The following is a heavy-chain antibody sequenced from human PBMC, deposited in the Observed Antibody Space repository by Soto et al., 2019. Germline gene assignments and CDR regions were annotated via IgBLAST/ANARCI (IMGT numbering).Heavy chain of an antibody. CDR3: ARDNLAFQGAFDI. D-gene: IGHD3-16*01. CDR1: GFVFSDFH. V-gene: IGHV3-21*01. CDR2: ITGTSAFT. J-gene: IGHJ4*02. Sequence: XGSLRLSCSASGFVFSDFHFNWVRQAPGGGLEWLSSITGTSAFTEYAESIEGRFTISRDNPNKLLFLHMDNLRPEDTAVYYCARDNLAFQGAFDIWGQGTLVTVSS.